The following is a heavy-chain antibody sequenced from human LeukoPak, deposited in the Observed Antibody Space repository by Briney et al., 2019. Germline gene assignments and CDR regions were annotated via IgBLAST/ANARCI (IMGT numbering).Heavy chain of an antibody. CDR2: IYYSGST. D-gene: IGHD3-3*01. Sequence: SETLSLTCTVSGGSISSSSYYWGGIRQPPGKGLEWIGSIYYSGSTYYNPSLKSRVTISVDTSKNQFSLKLSSVTAADTAVYYCASGPMSGYYDAFDIWGQGTMVTVSS. CDR3: ASGPMSGYYDAFDI. V-gene: IGHV4-39*01. CDR1: GGSISSSSYY. J-gene: IGHJ3*02.